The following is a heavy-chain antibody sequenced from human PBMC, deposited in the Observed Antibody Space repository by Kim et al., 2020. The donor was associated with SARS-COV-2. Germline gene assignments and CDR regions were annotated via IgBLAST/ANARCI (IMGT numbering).Heavy chain of an antibody. CDR3: AREPSPSGLLWFGELFHACDI. V-gene: IGHV3-48*02. J-gene: IGHJ3*02. CDR2: ISSSSSTI. CDR1: GFTFSSYT. Sequence: GGSLRLSCAASGFTFSSYTMNWVRQAPGKGLEWVSYISSSSSTIYYADSVKGRFTISRDNAKNSLYLQMNSLRDEDTAVYYCAREPSPSGLLWFGELFHACDIWGQGTMVTVSS. D-gene: IGHD3-10*01.